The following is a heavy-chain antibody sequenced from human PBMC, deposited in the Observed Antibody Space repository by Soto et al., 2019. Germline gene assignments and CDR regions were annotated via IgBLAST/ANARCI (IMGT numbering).Heavy chain of an antibody. D-gene: IGHD3-22*01. V-gene: IGHV5-10-1*01. Sequence: GESLKISCKGSGYSFTSYWISWVRQMPGKGLEWVGRIDPSDSYTNYSPSFQGHVTISADKSISTAYLQWSSLKASDTAMYYCARTLDSSGYYFPYYYYYYGMDVWGQGTTVTVSS. CDR2: IDPSDSYT. J-gene: IGHJ6*02. CDR1: GYSFTSYW. CDR3: ARTLDSSGYYFPYYYYYYGMDV.